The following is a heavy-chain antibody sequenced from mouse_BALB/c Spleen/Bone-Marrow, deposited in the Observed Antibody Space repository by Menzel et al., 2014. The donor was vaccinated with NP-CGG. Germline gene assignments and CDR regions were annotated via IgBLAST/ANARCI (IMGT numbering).Heavy chain of an antibody. D-gene: IGHD2-1*01. CDR2: IWAGGST. V-gene: IGHV2-9*02. CDR1: GFSLTSYG. Sequence: VQRVESGPGLVAPSQSLSITCTVSGFSLTSYGVHWVRQPPGKGLEWLGVIWAGGSTNYNSALMSRLSISKDNSKSQVFLEMNSLQTDDTAMYYCARSPQRTTMIGYWGQGTTLTVSS. CDR3: ARSPQRTTMIGY. J-gene: IGHJ2*01.